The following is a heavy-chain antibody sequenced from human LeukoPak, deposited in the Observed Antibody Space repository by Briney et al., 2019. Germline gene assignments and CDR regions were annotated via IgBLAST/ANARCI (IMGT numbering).Heavy chain of an antibody. CDR1: GFTFSSYG. CDR3: ARVPAAAGRANYYYYYGLDV. D-gene: IGHD6-13*01. V-gene: IGHV3-33*01. CDR2: IWYDGSNK. Sequence: PGGSLRLSCAASGFTFSSYGMHWVRQAPGKGLEWVAVIWYDGSNKYYADSVKGRFTISRDNSKNTLYLQMNSLRAEDTAVYYCARVPAAAGRANYYYYYGLDVWGQGTTVTVSS. J-gene: IGHJ6*02.